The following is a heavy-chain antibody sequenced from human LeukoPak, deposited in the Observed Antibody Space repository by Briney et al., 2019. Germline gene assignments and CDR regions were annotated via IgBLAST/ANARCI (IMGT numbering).Heavy chain of an antibody. D-gene: IGHD2-2*01. V-gene: IGHV3-64D*06. CDR1: GGTFSSYA. CDR3: VKDLDCSSTSCPPTFDY. Sequence: SCKASGGTFSSYAMHWVRQAPGKGLEYVSAISSNGGSTYYADSVKGRFTISRDNSKNTLYLQMSSLRAEDTAVYYCVKDLDCSSTSCPPTFDYWGQGTLVTVSS. CDR2: ISSNGGST. J-gene: IGHJ4*02.